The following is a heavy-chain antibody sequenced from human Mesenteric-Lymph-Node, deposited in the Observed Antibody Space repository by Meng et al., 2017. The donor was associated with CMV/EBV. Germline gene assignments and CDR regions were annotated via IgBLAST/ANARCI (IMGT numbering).Heavy chain of an antibody. V-gene: IGHV4-61*01. Sequence: SETLSLTCTVSGGSVSSGSYYWSWIRQPPGKGLEWIGYIYYSGSTNYNPSLKSRVTISVDTSKNQFSLKLSSVTAADTAVYYCAKTYYDFWSGLPWGQGTLVTVSS. CDR3: AKTYYDFWSGLP. J-gene: IGHJ5*02. D-gene: IGHD3-3*01. CDR1: GGSVSSGSYY. CDR2: IYYSGST.